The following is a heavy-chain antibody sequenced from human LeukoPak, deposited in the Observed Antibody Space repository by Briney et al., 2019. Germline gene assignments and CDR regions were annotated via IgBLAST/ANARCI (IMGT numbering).Heavy chain of an antibody. Sequence: GGSLRLSCAASGFTFSGSPILWVRQASGKGLEWVGRIRSKADNYATAYAASVRGRCTISRDDSKSTAYLQLNSLKTEDTAVYYCTQSNYWGQGALVTVSS. J-gene: IGHJ4*02. CDR2: IRSKADNYAT. CDR3: TQSNY. CDR1: GFTFSGSP. V-gene: IGHV3-73*01.